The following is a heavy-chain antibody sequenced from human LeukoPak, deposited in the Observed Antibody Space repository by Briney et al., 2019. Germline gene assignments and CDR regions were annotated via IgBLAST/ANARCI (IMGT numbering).Heavy chain of an antibody. CDR3: AKDDPILEDSSSPGDAFDI. D-gene: IGHD6-6*01. J-gene: IGHJ3*02. CDR2: INHSGSA. V-gene: IGHV4-34*01. CDR1: GGSFSGYY. Sequence: SETLSLTCAVYGGSFSGYYWSWIRQPPGKGLEWIGEINHSGSANYNPSLKSRVTISVDTSKNQFSLKLSSVTAADTAVYYCAKDDPILEDSSSPGDAFDIWGQGTMVTVSS.